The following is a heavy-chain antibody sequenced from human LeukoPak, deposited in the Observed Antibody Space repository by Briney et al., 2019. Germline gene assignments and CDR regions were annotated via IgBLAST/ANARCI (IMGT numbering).Heavy chain of an antibody. CDR1: GGTFSSHA. CDR3: ARSVSGSYSDYHYYMDV. V-gene: IGHV1-69*01. CDR2: IIPIFGTA. D-gene: IGHD1-26*01. Sequence: SVKVSCKASGGTFSSHAISWVRQAPGQGLEWMGGIIPIFGTANYAQKFQGRVTITADESTSTAYMELSSLRSEDTAVYYCARSVSGSYSDYHYYMDVWGKGTTVTVSS. J-gene: IGHJ6*03.